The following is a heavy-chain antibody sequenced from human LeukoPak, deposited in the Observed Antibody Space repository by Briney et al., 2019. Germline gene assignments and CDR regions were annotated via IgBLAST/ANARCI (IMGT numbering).Heavy chain of an antibody. CDR3: ARFLLRSTSLGYYFDY. Sequence: SETLSLTCTVSGVSISSYYWSWIRQLAGKGLEWIGRIYTSGSTNYNPSLKSRVTISVDTSKNQFSLKLSSVTAADTAVYYCARFLLRSTSLGYYFDYWGQGTLVTVSS. V-gene: IGHV4-4*07. CDR1: GVSISSYY. J-gene: IGHJ4*02. CDR2: IYTSGST. D-gene: IGHD2-2*01.